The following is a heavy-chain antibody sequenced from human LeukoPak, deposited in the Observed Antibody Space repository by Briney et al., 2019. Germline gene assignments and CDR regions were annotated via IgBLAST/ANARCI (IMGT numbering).Heavy chain of an antibody. Sequence: SETLSLTCTVSGGSISSYYWSWTRQPPGKGLEWIGYIYYSGSTNYNPSLKSRVTISVDTSKNQFSLKLSSVTAADTAVYYCASGGVDTAIFDYWGQGTLVTVSS. V-gene: IGHV4-59*08. CDR1: GGSISSYY. D-gene: IGHD5-18*01. CDR2: IYYSGST. J-gene: IGHJ4*02. CDR3: ASGGVDTAIFDY.